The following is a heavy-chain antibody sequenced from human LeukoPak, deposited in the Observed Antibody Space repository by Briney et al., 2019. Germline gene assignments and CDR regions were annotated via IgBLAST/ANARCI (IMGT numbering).Heavy chain of an antibody. CDR3: ARWGITGIRGYYYYMDV. D-gene: IGHD1-20*01. V-gene: IGHV4-59*12. CDR1: GGSITSYY. J-gene: IGHJ6*03. CDR2: IYYSGST. Sequence: SETLSLTCTVSGGSITSYYWSWIRQPPGKGLEGIGYIYYSGSTNYNPSLKSRVTISVDTSKNQFSLKLSSVTAADTAVYYCARWGITGIRGYYYYMDVWGKGTTVTVSS.